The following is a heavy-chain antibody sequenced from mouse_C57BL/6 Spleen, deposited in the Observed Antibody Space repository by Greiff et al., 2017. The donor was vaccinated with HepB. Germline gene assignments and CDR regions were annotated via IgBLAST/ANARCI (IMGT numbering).Heavy chain of an antibody. CDR3: ARWLLRWYFDV. Sequence: QVQLQQPGAELEKPGASVKLSCKASGYTFTSYWMHWVKQRPGQGLEWIGMIHPNSGSTNYNEKFKSKATLTVDKSSSTAYMQLSSLTSEDSAVYYCARWLLRWYFDVWGTGTTVTVSS. V-gene: IGHV1-64*01. J-gene: IGHJ1*03. CDR2: IHPNSGST. CDR1: GYTFTSYW. D-gene: IGHD1-1*01.